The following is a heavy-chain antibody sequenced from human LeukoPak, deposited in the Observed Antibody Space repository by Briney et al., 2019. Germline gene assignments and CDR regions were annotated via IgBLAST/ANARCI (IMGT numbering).Heavy chain of an antibody. CDR3: ARGRYGSGSYFFDY. CDR2: INHSGST. J-gene: IGHJ4*02. V-gene: IGHV4-34*01. CDR1: GGSFSGYY. Sequence: PSETLSLTCAVYGGSFSGYYWSWIRQPPGKGLEWIGEINHSGSTNYNPSLKSRVTMSVDTSKNQFSLKLTSVTAADTAFYYCARGRYGSGSYFFDYWGQGTLVTVSS. D-gene: IGHD3-10*01.